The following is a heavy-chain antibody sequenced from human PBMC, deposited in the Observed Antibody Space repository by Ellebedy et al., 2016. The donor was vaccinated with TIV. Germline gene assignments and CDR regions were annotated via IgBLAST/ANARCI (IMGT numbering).Heavy chain of an antibody. V-gene: IGHV4-61*08. CDR2: VHYRGYT. CDR3: AREGIDGYNYFDY. D-gene: IGHD5-24*01. J-gene: IGHJ4*02. CDR1: GGSLSSGDYY. Sequence: MPGGSLRLSCTVSGGSLSSGDYYLNWIRQPPGKGLEWIAYVHYRGYTNYNPSLESRVAISLDTSKNQVSLKLTSVTAAETAVYYCAREGIDGYNYFDYWGRGTLVTVSS.